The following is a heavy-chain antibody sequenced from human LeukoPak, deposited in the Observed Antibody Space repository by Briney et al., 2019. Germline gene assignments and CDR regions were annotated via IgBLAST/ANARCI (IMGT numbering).Heavy chain of an antibody. CDR1: GGSINEYD. CDR3: ASRGSNDVFDF. CDR2: IFSSGRT. V-gene: IGHV4-59*08. D-gene: IGHD3-16*01. J-gene: IGHJ3*01. Sequence: SETLSLTCTVSGGSINEYDWSWIRQSPGKGLEWIGYIFSSGRTNYNPSLKSRVTISVDASKNQFSLNLSSVTAADTAVYYCASRGSNDVFDFWGQGTMVTVSS.